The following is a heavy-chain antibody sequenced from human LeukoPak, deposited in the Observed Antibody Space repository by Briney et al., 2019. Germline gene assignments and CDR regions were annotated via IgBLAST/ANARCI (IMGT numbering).Heavy chain of an antibody. Sequence: SETLSLTCTVSGGSISSGGYYWSWIRQHPGKGLEWIGYIYYSGSTNYNPSLKSRVTISVDTSKNQFSLKLRSVTAADTAVYYCARGGSSSWFFDYWGQGTLVTVSS. CDR1: GGSISSGGYY. CDR3: ARGGSSSWFFDY. D-gene: IGHD6-13*01. V-gene: IGHV4-61*08. J-gene: IGHJ4*02. CDR2: IYYSGST.